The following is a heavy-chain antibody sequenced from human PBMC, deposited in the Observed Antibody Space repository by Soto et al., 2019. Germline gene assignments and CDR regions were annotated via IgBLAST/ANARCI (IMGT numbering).Heavy chain of an antibody. Sequence: GGSLRLSCAASGFTFSSYGMHWVRQAPGKGLEWVAVISYDGSNKYYADSVKGRFTISRDNSKNTLYLQMNSLRAEDTAVYYCAKMLPGGIAVAVQLFDYWGQGTLVTVSS. D-gene: IGHD6-19*01. CDR1: GFTFSSYG. CDR3: AKMLPGGIAVAVQLFDY. J-gene: IGHJ4*02. V-gene: IGHV3-30*18. CDR2: ISYDGSNK.